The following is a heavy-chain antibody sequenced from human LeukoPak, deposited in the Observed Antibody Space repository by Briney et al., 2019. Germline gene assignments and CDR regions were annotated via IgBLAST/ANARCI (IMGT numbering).Heavy chain of an antibody. CDR1: GFTFSSYA. D-gene: IGHD3-22*01. CDR2: ISGSGGST. J-gene: IGHJ3*02. Sequence: GGPLRLSCAASGFTFSSYAMSWVRQAPGKGLEWVSAISGSGGSTYYADSVKGRFTISRDNSKNTLYLQMNSLRAEDTAVYYCAKDVTMIGEGDAFDIWGQGTMVTVSS. CDR3: AKDVTMIGEGDAFDI. V-gene: IGHV3-23*01.